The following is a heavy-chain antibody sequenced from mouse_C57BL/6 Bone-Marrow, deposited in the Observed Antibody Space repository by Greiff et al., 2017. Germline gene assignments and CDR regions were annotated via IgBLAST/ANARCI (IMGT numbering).Heavy chain of an antibody. CDR3: ARDAIYYDYDEGYYYAMDY. V-gene: IGHV1-52*01. CDR2: IDPSDSET. J-gene: IGHJ4*01. D-gene: IGHD2-4*01. CDR1: GYTFTSSW. Sequence: QVQLQQPGAELVRPGSSVKLSCKASGYTFTSSWLHWVKQRPIQGLEWIGNIDPSDSETHYNQKFKDKATLTVDKSSSTAYMQLSSLTSEDSAVYYCARDAIYYDYDEGYYYAMDYWGQGTSVTVSS.